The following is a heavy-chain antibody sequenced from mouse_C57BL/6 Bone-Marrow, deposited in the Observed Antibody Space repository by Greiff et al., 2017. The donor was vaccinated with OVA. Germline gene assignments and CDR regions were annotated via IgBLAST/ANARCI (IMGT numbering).Heavy chain of an antibody. CDR3: ARTYDYYCYAMDY. J-gene: IGHJ4*01. D-gene: IGHD2-4*01. CDR2: IYPRSGNT. V-gene: IGHV1-81*01. CDR1: GYTFTSYG. Sequence: QVQLQQSGAELARPGASVKLSCKASGYTFTSYGISWVKQRTGQGLEWIGEIYPRSGNTYYNEKFKGKATLTANKSSSTAYMKFRSLTSEDSTVYCCARTYDYYCYAMDYWGQGTSVTVSS.